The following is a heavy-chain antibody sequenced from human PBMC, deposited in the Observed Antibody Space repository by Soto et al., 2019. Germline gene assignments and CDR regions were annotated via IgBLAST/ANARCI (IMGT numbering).Heavy chain of an antibody. D-gene: IGHD5-12*01. V-gene: IGHV1-69*02. CDR2: IIPILGIA. J-gene: IGHJ4*02. CDR3: ARTEPRGYSGYEPLDY. CDR1: GGTFSSYT. Sequence: QVQLVQSGAEVKKTGSSVKVSCKASGGTFSSYTISWVRQAPGQGLEWMGRIIPILGIANYAQKFQGRVTITADKSTSTAYMELSSLRSEHTAVYYCARTEPRGYSGYEPLDYWGQGTLVTVSS.